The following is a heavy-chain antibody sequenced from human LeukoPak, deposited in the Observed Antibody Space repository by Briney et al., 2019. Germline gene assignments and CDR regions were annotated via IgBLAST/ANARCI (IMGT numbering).Heavy chain of an antibody. CDR2: ISGDGTRT. Sequence: GGSLRLSCAASGFSFSSYAMTWARQAPVEGLEWVSAISGDGTRTYCADSVKGRFTISRDNSKNTLYLEMSSLRVEDTAIYYCAKWPEGAMDYFDYWGQGTLVTVSS. CDR1: GFSFSSYA. D-gene: IGHD3-16*01. J-gene: IGHJ4*02. CDR3: AKWPEGAMDYFDY. V-gene: IGHV3-23*01.